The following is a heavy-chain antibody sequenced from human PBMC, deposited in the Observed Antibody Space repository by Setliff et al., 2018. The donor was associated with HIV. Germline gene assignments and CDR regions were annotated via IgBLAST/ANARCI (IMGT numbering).Heavy chain of an antibody. J-gene: IGHJ4*02. D-gene: IGHD2-8*01. CDR1: GYTFTNYG. CDR3: ARIYCSNAVCSFGGSVY. Sequence: ASVKVSCKASGYTFTNYGSSWVRQAPGQGLEWLGWISAYNGNTNYAQNLQGRVTMTTDTSTSTAYMELRSLRSDDTAVSYCARIYCSNAVCSFGGSVYWGQGTLVTVSS. CDR2: ISAYNGNT. V-gene: IGHV1-18*01.